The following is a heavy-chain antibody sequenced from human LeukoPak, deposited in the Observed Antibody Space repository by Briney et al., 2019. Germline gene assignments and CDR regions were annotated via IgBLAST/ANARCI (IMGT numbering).Heavy chain of an antibody. CDR2: ISGSGGST. D-gene: IGHD4-17*01. J-gene: IGHJ2*01. CDR3: AKSGDYGYWYFDL. V-gene: IGHV3-23*01. CDR1: GFTFSSYA. Sequence: GGSLRLSCAASGFTFSSYAMSWVRQAPGKGLEWVSAISGSGGSTYYADSVKGWFTISRDNSKNTLYLQMNSLRAEDTAVYYCAKSGDYGYWYFDLWGRGTLVTVSS.